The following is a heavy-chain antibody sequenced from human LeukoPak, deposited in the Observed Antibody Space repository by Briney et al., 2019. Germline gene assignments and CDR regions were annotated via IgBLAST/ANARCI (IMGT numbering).Heavy chain of an antibody. J-gene: IGHJ3*02. CDR2: IIPIFGTA. D-gene: IGHD3-22*01. Sequence: ASVKVSCKASGGTFSNYAISWVRQAPGQGLEWMGGIIPIFGTANYAQKFRGRVTITADKSTRTAYMELSSLRSEDTAVYYCARDKLIIVDDAFDIWGQGTMVTVSS. CDR1: GGTFSNYA. CDR3: ARDKLIIVDDAFDI. V-gene: IGHV1-69*06.